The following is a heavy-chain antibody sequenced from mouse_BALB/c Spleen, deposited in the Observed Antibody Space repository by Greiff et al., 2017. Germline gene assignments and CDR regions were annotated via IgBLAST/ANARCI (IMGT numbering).Heavy chain of an antibody. V-gene: IGHV4-1*02. CDR2: INPDSSTI. CDR3: ARPVYGYDDGPWFAY. CDR1: GFDFSRYW. Sequence: EVHLVESGGGLVQPGGSLKLSCAASGFDFSRYWMSWVRQAPGKGLEWIGEINPDSSTINYTPSLKDKFIISRDNAKNTLYLQMSKVRSEDTALYYCARPVYGYDDGPWFAYWGQGTLVTVSA. J-gene: IGHJ3*01. D-gene: IGHD2-2*01.